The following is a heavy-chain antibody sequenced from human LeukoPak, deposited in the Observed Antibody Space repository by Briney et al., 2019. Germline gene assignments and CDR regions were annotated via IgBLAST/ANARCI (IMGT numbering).Heavy chain of an antibody. J-gene: IGHJ4*02. Sequence: SETLSLTCAVYGGSFSGYYWSWIRQPPGKGLEWIGEINHSGSTNYNPSLKSRVTISVDTSKNQFSLKLSSVTAADTAVYYCAIQGGSGEIDYWGQGTLVTVSS. D-gene: IGHD3-10*01. CDR3: AIQGGSGEIDY. V-gene: IGHV4-34*01. CDR2: INHSGST. CDR1: GGSFSGYY.